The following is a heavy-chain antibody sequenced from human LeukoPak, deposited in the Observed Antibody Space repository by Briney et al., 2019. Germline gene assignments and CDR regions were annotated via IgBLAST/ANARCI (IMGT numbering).Heavy chain of an antibody. Sequence: GGSLRLSRAASGFTFSSFGMHWVRQAPGKGLEWVAYIRYDGSNKKYADSLEGRFTISRDNSKNALYLQIDSLRPEDTAVYYCAKKGGAAFYNWFDPWGQGTLVTVSS. D-gene: IGHD1-26*01. V-gene: IGHV3-30*02. CDR1: GFTFSSFG. J-gene: IGHJ5*02. CDR3: AKKGGAAFYNWFDP. CDR2: IRYDGSNK.